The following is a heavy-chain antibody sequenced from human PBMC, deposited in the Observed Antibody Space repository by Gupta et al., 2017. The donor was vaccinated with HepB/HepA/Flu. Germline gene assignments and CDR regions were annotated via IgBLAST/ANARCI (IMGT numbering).Heavy chain of an antibody. CDR3: ARVGYRYYVDG. D-gene: IGHD3-16*01. V-gene: IGHV2-5*02. J-gene: IGHJ4*02. CDR2: IYWDDDR. Sequence: QITLKESGPTRVMPTQTLSLTCSFSGFSLTTPGGGMGWIRQPPGKALEWLALIYWDDDRRYSPALKSRLTITRDPSKIQVVLTMTNMDPADTDNYFCARVGYRYYVDGGGQGTTVTVSS. CDR1: GFSLTTPGGG.